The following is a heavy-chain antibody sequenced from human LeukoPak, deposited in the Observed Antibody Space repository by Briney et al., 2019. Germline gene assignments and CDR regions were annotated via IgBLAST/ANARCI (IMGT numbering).Heavy chain of an antibody. CDR2: IYSGGST. CDR3: ARDGPIAVAGTYFDY. D-gene: IGHD6-19*01. J-gene: IGHJ4*02. CDR1: GFTVSSNY. V-gene: IGHV3-66*01. Sequence: PGGSPRLSCAAPGFTVSSNYMSWVRQAPGKGLEWVSVIYSGGSTYYADSVKGRFTISRDNSKNTLYLQMNSLRAEDTAVYYCARDGPIAVAGTYFDYWGQGTLVTVSS.